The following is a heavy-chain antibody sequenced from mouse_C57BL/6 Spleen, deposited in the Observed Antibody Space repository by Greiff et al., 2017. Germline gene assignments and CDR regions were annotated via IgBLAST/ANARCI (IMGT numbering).Heavy chain of an antibody. CDR2: IYPGDGDP. D-gene: IGHD1-1*01. Sequence: VQLQQSGAELVKPGASVKISCKASGYAFSSYWMNWVKQRPGTGLEWIGQIYPGDGDPNYNGKFKGKATLTADKSSSTAYMQLSSLTSEDSAVYFCARQHYGSSYAYFDVWGTGTTVTVSS. CDR1: GYAFSSYW. J-gene: IGHJ1*03. CDR3: ARQHYGSSYAYFDV. V-gene: IGHV1-80*01.